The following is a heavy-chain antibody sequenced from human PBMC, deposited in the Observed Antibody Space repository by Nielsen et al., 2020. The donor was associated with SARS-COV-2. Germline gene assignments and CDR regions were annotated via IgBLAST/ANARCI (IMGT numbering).Heavy chain of an antibody. CDR2: MNPNSGNT. CDR1: GYTFTSYD. D-gene: IGHD6-13*01. CDR3: ARGLSSSWYSYYYYMDV. Sequence: ASVKVSCKASGYTFTSYDINWVRQATGQGLEWMGWMNPNSGNTGYAQKFQGRVTITRNTSISTAYMELSSLRSEDTAVYYCARGLSSSWYSYYYYMDVWGKGTTVTVSS. V-gene: IGHV1-8*01. J-gene: IGHJ6*03.